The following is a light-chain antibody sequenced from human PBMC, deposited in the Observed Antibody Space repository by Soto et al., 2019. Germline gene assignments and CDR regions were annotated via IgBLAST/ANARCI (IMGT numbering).Light chain of an antibody. CDR2: DTS. J-gene: IGKJ1*01. Sequence: EIVMTQSPATLSVSPGERATLSCRASQSVNSNYLAWYQHKPGQTPRLLIYDTSTRATGVPARFSGSGSGTEFTLTISSLQSEDFAVYYCQHYNNWPPWTFGQGTKVAIK. V-gene: IGKV3-15*01. CDR3: QHYNNWPPWT. CDR1: QSVNSN.